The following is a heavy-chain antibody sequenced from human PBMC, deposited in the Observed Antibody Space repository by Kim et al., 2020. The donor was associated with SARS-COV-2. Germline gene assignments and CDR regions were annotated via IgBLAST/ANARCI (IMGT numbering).Heavy chain of an antibody. V-gene: IGHV4-34*01. D-gene: IGHD3-3*01. J-gene: IGHJ4*02. CDR2: INHSGST. CDR3: ARYGFWSGYSFDY. Sequence: SETLSLTCAVYGGSFSGYYWSWIRQPPGKGLEWIGEINHSGSTNYNPSLKSRVTISVDTSKNQFSLKLSSVTAADTAVYYCARYGFWSGYSFDYWGQGTLVTVSS. CDR1: GGSFSGYY.